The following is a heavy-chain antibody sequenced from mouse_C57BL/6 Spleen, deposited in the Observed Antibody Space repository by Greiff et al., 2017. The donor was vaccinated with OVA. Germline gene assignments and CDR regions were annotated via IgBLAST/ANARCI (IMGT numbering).Heavy chain of an antibody. CDR3: ARVLYYYGSQWYFDV. D-gene: IGHD1-1*01. J-gene: IGHJ1*03. V-gene: IGHV5-16*01. CDR2: INYDGSST. CDR1: GFTFSDYY. Sequence: EVQLQESEGGLVQPGSSMKLSCTASGFTFSDYYMAWVRQVPEKGLEWVANINYDGSSTYYLDSLKSRFIISRDNAKNILYLQMSSLKSEDTATYYCARVLYYYGSQWYFDVWGTGTTVTVSS.